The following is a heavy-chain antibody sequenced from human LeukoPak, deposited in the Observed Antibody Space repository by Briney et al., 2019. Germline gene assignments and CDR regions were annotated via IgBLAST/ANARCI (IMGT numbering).Heavy chain of an antibody. CDR1: GFTFSSYG. V-gene: IGHV3-30*03. D-gene: IGHD6-13*01. Sequence: HPGGSLRLSCAASGFTFSSYGTHWVRQAPGKGLEWVAVISYDGSNKYYADSVKGRFTISRDNSKNTLYLQMNSLRAEDTAVYYCARDRGAPIAAARTARFDPWGQGTLVTVSS. CDR2: ISYDGSNK. CDR3: ARDRGAPIAAARTARFDP. J-gene: IGHJ5*02.